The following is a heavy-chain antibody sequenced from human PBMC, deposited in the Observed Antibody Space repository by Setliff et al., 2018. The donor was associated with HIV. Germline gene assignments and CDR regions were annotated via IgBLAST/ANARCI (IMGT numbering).Heavy chain of an antibody. J-gene: IGHJ6*02. D-gene: IGHD1-26*01. CDR3: AREGIVGATLRYYYYAMDV. Sequence: ASVKVSCKTSGYTFTSYGISWVRQAPGQGLEWMGWISVYNGNTNYAQKLQGRVTMTTDTSTSTAYMELRSLRSDDTAVYYCAREGIVGATLRYYYYAMDVWGQGTTVTAP. CDR2: ISVYNGNT. CDR1: GYTFTSYG. V-gene: IGHV1-18*01.